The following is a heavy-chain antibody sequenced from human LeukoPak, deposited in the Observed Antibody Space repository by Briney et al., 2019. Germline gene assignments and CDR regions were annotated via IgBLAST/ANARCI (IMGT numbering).Heavy chain of an antibody. CDR3: ASRGGGGYSYGYYVDY. D-gene: IGHD5-18*01. CDR2: INPNSGGT. CDR1: GYTFTGYY. V-gene: IGHV1-2*02. J-gene: IGHJ4*02. Sequence: ASVKVSCEASGYTFTGYYMHWVRQAPGQGLEWMGWINPNSGGTNYAQKFQGRVTMTRDTSISTAYMELSRLRSDDTAVYYCASRGGGGYSYGYYVDYWGQGTLVTVSS.